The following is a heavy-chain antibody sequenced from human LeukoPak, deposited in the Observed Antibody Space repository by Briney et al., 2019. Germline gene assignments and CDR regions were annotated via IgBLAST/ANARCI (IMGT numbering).Heavy chain of an antibody. CDR2: ISTSGGST. V-gene: IGHV3-64D*06. CDR3: VGGFY. CDR1: GFTFSRYA. D-gene: IGHD3-16*01. J-gene: IGHJ4*02. Sequence: GGSLRLSCSASGFTFSRYAMLWVRQAPGKGLEYVSVISTSGGSTYYADSVKGRFTISRDNSKNTLYLQMSSLRDEDTAVYYCVGGFYWGQGTLVTVSS.